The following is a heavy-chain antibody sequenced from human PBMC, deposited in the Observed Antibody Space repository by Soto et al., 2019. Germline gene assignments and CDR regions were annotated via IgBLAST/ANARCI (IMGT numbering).Heavy chain of an antibody. CDR3: ARDDTAMVKSTGHTYYYYGMDV. D-gene: IGHD5-18*01. CDR2: INPNSGGT. Sequence: GASVKVSCKASGYTFTGYYMHWVRQAPGQGLEWMGWINPNSGGTNYAQKFQGWVTMTRDTSISTAYMELSRLRSDDTAVYYCARDDTAMVKSTGHTYYYYGMDVWGQGTTVTVSS. CDR1: GYTFTGYY. J-gene: IGHJ6*02. V-gene: IGHV1-2*04.